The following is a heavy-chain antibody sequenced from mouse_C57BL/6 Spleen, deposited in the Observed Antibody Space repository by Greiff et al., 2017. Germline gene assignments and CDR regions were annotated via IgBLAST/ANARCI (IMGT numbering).Heavy chain of an antibody. D-gene: IGHD1-1*01. CDR3: AKSVIRKDFDY. V-gene: IGHV1-26*01. Sequence: EVQLQQSGPELVKPGASVKISCKASGYTFTDYYMNWVKQSHGKSLEWIGDIIPNNGGTSYNQKFKGKATLTVDKSSSTAYMELRSLTSEDSAVDYCAKSVIRKDFDYWGQGTTLTVSS. J-gene: IGHJ2*01. CDR2: IIPNNGGT. CDR1: GYTFTDYY.